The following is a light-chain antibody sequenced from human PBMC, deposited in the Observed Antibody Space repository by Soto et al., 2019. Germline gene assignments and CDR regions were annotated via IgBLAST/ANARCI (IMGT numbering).Light chain of an antibody. CDR2: GAF. CDR1: QGVRSD. V-gene: IGKV3-15*01. J-gene: IGKJ5*01. CDR3: QQYAVSPIT. Sequence: EIVMTQSPATLSVSPGEGATLSCRASQGVRSDLAWYQQKPGQAPRLLIYGAFTRATGVPARFSGSGSGTAFTLTISSLQSEDFAVFYCQQYAVSPITFGQGTRLEI.